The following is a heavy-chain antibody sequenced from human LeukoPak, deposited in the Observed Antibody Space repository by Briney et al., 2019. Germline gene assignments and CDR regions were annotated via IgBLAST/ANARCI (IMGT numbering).Heavy chain of an antibody. D-gene: IGHD6-13*01. Sequence: GVSLRLSCAASGFTLDDYGMSWVRQAPGKGLEWVSGINWNGGSTGYADSVKGRFTISRDNAKNSLYLQMNSLRAEDTALYYCARDLRGAAAAQKLYYYYYYMDVWGKGTTVTVSS. V-gene: IGHV3-20*04. J-gene: IGHJ6*03. CDR1: GFTLDDYG. CDR3: ARDLRGAAAAQKLYYYYYYMDV. CDR2: INWNGGST.